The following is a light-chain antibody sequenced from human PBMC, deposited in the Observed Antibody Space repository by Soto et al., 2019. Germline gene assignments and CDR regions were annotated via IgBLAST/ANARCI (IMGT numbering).Light chain of an antibody. Sequence: DIQLTQSPSFLSASVGDRVIITCRASQGISSYLAWYQQKPGKAPKLLIYAASTLQSGVPSGFSGSGSGTXXXXXXXXLQPXDFXXXXXXXFNSFPLTSGGGTKVEIK. J-gene: IGKJ4*01. V-gene: IGKV1-9*01. CDR2: AAS. CDR1: QGISSY. CDR3: XXFNSFPLT.